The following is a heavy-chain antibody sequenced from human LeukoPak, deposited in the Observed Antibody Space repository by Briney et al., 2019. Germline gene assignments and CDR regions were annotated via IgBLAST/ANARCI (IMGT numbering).Heavy chain of an antibody. CDR1: GFTFSSYA. V-gene: IGHV3-23*01. Sequence: GGSLRLSCAASGFTFSSYAMSWVRQAPGKGLEWVSAISGSGGSTYYADSVKGRFTISRDNSKNTLYLQMNSLRAENTAVYYCAKVGHGYSSIPLLDYWGQGTLVTVSS. J-gene: IGHJ4*02. CDR2: ISGSGGST. CDR3: AKVGHGYSSIPLLDY. D-gene: IGHD6-13*01.